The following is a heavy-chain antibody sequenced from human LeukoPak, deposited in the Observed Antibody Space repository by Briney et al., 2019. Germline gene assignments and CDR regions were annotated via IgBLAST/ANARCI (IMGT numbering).Heavy chain of an antibody. J-gene: IGHJ4*02. V-gene: IGHV4-39*01. CDR2: IYYSGST. CDR1: GGSISSSSYY. Sequence: SETLSLTCTVSGGSISSSSYYWGWIRHPPGKGLAWIGSIYYSGSTYYNPSLKSRVTISVDTSKNQFSLKLSSVTAADTAVYYCARGLYCSGGSCQYYFDYWGQGTLVTVSS. D-gene: IGHD2-15*01. CDR3: ARGLYCSGGSCQYYFDY.